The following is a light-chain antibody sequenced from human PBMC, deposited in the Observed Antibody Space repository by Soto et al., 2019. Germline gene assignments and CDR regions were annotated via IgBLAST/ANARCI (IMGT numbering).Light chain of an antibody. V-gene: IGKV4-1*01. CDR3: QQYYSTLWT. J-gene: IGKJ1*01. CDR2: WAS. CDR1: QSVLYSSNNKNY. Sequence: DIVMTQSPGPLSVSLVERATINCKSSQSVLYSSNNKNYLAWYQQKPGQPPKLLIYWASTRESGVPDRFSGSGSGTDFTLTISSLQAEDVAVYYCQQYYSTLWTFGQGTKVDIK.